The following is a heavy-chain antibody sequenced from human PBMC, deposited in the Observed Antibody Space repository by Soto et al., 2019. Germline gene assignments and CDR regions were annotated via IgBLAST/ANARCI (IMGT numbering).Heavy chain of an antibody. Sequence: GASVKVSCKASGYTFTGYYMHWVRQAPGQGLEWMGWINPNSGGTNYAQKFQGRVTMTRDTSISTAYMELSRLRSDDTAVYYCARDREYSSGWYYFDYWGQGTLVTVSS. J-gene: IGHJ4*02. D-gene: IGHD6-19*01. CDR3: ARDREYSSGWYYFDY. V-gene: IGHV1-2*02. CDR2: INPNSGGT. CDR1: GYTFTGYY.